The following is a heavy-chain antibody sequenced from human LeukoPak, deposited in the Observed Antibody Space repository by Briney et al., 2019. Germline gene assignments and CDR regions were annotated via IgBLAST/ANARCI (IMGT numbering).Heavy chain of an antibody. J-gene: IGHJ4*02. D-gene: IGHD2-15*01. CDR3: ARGYCSGGSCYYFDY. Sequence: SETLSLTCTVSGGSVSSGSYYWNCIRQPPGKGLEWIAYIYYTGNTKYNPSLKGRVTISVHTSKNQFSLKLSSLTAADTAVYYCARGYCSGGSCYYFDYWGQGSLVSVSS. CDR2: IYYTGNT. CDR1: GGSVSSGSYY. V-gene: IGHV4-61*01.